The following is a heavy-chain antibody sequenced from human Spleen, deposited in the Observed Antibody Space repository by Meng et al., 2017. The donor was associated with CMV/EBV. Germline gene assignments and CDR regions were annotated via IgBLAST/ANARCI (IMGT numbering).Heavy chain of an antibody. CDR3: AKEGGNSAAPVYFYFGLDV. CDR2: IGYDGTEK. J-gene: IGHJ6*02. V-gene: IGHV3-30*02. Sequence: GGSLRLSCEVSGLRFSSHGMHWVRQAPGKGLEWLTSIGYDGTEKYYKDSVKGRFVISRDNSQNRVYLEMNSLRSEDTAVYYCAKEGGNSAAPVYFYFGLDVWGQGTTVTVSS. CDR1: GLRFSSHG. D-gene: IGHD3-16*01.